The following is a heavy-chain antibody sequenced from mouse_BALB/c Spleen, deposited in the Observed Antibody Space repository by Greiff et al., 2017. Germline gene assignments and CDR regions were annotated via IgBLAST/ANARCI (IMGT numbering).Heavy chain of an antibody. J-gene: IGHJ4*01. CDR1: GFNIKDTY. CDR2: IDPANGNT. D-gene: IGHD2-14*01. CDR3: ARSTGNTGDY. V-gene: IGHV14-3*02. Sequence: EVMLVESGAELVKPGASVKLSCTASGFNIKDTYMHWVKQRPEQGLEWIGRIDPANGNTKYDPKFQGKATITADTSSNTAYLQLSSLTSEDTAVYYCARSTGNTGDYWGQGTSVTVSS.